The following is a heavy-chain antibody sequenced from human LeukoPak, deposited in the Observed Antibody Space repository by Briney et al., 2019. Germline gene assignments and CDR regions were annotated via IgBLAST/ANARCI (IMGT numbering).Heavy chain of an antibody. D-gene: IGHD1-7*01. V-gene: IGHV3-30*04. CDR3: ANTPGNYARYYYYYYMDV. CDR2: ISYDGSNK. CDR1: GFTFSSYA. J-gene: IGHJ6*03. Sequence: PGRSLRLSCAASGFTFSSYAMHWVRQAPGKGLEWVAVISYDGSNKYYADSVKGRFTISRDNSKNTLYLQMNSLRAEDTAVYYCANTPGNYARYYYYYYMDVWGKGTTVTASS.